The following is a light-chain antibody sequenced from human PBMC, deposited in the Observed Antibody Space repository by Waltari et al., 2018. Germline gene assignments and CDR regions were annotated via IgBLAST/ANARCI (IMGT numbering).Light chain of an antibody. CDR1: SSDIGRYDI. V-gene: IGLV2-23*02. J-gene: IGLJ3*02. CDR2: GVS. Sequence: QSALPQPAAVSGSPGQSVTISCPGASSDIGRYDIVSWYQQHPGNAPKLVISGVSKRPSGVSDRFSGSKSGDTASLTISGLQFEDEADYYCCSYAGNYVWVFGGGTRLTVL. CDR3: CSYAGNYVWV.